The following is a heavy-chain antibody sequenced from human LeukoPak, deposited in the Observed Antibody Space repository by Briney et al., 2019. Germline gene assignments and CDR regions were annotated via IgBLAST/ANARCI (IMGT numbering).Heavy chain of an antibody. J-gene: IGHJ4*02. CDR2: IYYSGST. D-gene: IGHD3-10*01. V-gene: IGHV4-39*07. Sequence: PSETLSLTCTVSGGSISSSSYYWGWIRQPPGKGLEWIGSIYYSGSTNYNPSLKSRVTISLDTSKNQFSLKLSSVTAADTAVYYCARYRAMVRGVNLPQYYFDYWGQGTLVTVSS. CDR1: GGSISSSSYY. CDR3: ARYRAMVRGVNLPQYYFDY.